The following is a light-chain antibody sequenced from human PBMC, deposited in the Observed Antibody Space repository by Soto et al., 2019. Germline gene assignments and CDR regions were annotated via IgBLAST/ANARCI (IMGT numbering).Light chain of an antibody. Sequence: NSSDVGSYNYVSWYQQHPGKAPKLMIYDVSNRPSGVSDRFSGSKSGNTASLTISVLQAEDEADYYCSSYTRTSTYVFGTGTKFTV. J-gene: IGLJ1*01. CDR1: SSDVGSYNY. V-gene: IGLV2-14*04. CDR3: SSYTRTSTYV. CDR2: DVS.